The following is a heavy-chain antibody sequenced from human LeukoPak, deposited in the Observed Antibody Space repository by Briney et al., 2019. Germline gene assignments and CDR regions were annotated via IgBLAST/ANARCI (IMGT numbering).Heavy chain of an antibody. CDR3: ARVVSSSCDEADY. J-gene: IGHJ4*02. D-gene: IGHD6-13*01. CDR2: ISRSGSTV. CDR1: GFTFSDYH. Sequence: GGSLRLFCAASGFTFSDYHVSWSRQATGKGLEGVSYISRSGSTVYHADSVKGRFTICRDNAKNSLYLQMNSRRAEDTAMYYCARVVSSSCDEADYWGQGTLVTVSP. V-gene: IGHV3-11*01.